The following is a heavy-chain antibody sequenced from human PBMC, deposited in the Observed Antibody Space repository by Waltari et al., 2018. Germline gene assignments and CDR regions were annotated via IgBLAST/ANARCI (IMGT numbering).Heavy chain of an antibody. CDR1: GFTFSSYA. CDR2: ISGSGGST. CDR3: AKPSGRRWLQLSSRYFDL. J-gene: IGHJ2*01. V-gene: IGHV3-23*01. D-gene: IGHD5-12*01. Sequence: VQLLESGGGLVQPGGSLRLSCAASGFTFSSYAMSWVSQAPGKGLEWVSAISGSGGSTYYADSVKGRFTISSDNSKNTLYLQMNSLRAEDTAVYYCAKPSGRRWLQLSSRYFDLWGRGTLVTVSS.